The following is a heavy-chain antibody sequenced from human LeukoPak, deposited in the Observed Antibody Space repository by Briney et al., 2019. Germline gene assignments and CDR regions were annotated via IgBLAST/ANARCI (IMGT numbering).Heavy chain of an antibody. D-gene: IGHD3-3*01. V-gene: IGHV3-23*01. CDR2: ISGSGVST. Sequence: GGSLRLSCAVSGISLSNCAINWVRQAPGKGLEWVSAISGSGVSTDYADSVKGRFTISRDTAKNTVYLQMKSLRVEDTAVYYCAKEGNAFWSGSLLWGWSDPWGQGTLVTVSS. CDR1: GISLSNCA. CDR3: AKEGNAFWSGSLLWGWSDP. J-gene: IGHJ5*02.